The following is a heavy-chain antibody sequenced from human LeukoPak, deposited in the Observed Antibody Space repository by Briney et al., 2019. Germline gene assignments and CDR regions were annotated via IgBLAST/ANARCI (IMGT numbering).Heavy chain of an antibody. CDR2: IYYTGST. D-gene: IGHD4-23*01. CDR3: ARLKTDYGGNDYYFDY. V-gene: IGHV4-59*08. Sequence: PSETLSLTCTVSGGSISNYYWSWIRQPPGKGLEWIVYIYYTGSTNYNPSLKSRVTISVDTSKNQFSLRLSSVTAADTAVYYCARLKTDYGGNDYYFDYWGQGTLVTVSS. J-gene: IGHJ4*02. CDR1: GGSISNYY.